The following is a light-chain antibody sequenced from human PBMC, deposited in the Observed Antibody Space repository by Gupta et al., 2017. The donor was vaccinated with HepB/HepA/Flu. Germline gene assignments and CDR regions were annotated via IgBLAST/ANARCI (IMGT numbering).Light chain of an antibody. CDR2: KDS. CDR1: ALPKQY. J-gene: IGLJ2*01. V-gene: IGLV3-25*03. CDR3: QSADSSGSTVV. Sequence: SSALPPPPSVSVSPGQTARITCSGDALPKQYAYWYQQKPGQAPVLVRYKDSERPSGIPERFSGSSSGTTVTLTISGVQAEDEADYYCQSADSSGSTVVFGGGTKLTVL.